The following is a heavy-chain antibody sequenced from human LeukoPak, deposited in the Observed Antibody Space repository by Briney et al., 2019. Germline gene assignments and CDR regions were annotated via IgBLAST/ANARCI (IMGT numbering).Heavy chain of an antibody. J-gene: IGHJ4*02. CDR3: AARYCSGGSCYFIYYFDY. Sequence: SETLSLTCTVSDGSISSYYWSWIRQPPGKGLEWIGNIFHSGSTNYNPSLKSRVTISVDTSKNQFSLKLSSVTAADTAVYYCAARYCSGGSCYFIYYFDYWGQGTLVTVSS. V-gene: IGHV4-59*08. CDR2: IFHSGST. CDR1: DGSISSYY. D-gene: IGHD2-15*01.